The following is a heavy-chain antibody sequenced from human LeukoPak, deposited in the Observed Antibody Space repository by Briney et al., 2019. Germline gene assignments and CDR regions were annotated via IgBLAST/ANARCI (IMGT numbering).Heavy chain of an antibody. J-gene: IGHJ5*02. CDR2: IWYDASNK. D-gene: IGHD6-13*01. V-gene: IGHV3-33*08. Sequence: GGSLRLSCAASGFTFSNYAMSWVRQAPGEGLEWVAVIWYDASNKYYADSVKGRFTISRDNSKNTLFLQMNSLRDDDTAVYYCVRGVGVSRFNYFDPWGQGTLVIVSS. CDR1: GFTFSNYA. CDR3: VRGVGVSRFNYFDP.